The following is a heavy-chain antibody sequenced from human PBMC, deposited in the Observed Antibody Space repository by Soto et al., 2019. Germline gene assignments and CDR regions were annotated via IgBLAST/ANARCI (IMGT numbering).Heavy chain of an antibody. D-gene: IGHD2-15*01. CDR1: GYTFTSYA. V-gene: IGHV1-3*01. CDR2: INAGNGNT. J-gene: IGHJ3*02. CDR3: ARMKKDSIGAFDI. Sequence: GASVKVSCKASGYTFTSYAMHWVRQAPGQRLEWMGWINAGNGNTKYSQKFQGRVTITRDTSASTAYMELSSLRSEDTAVYDCARMKKDSIGAFDIWRHGTMVTVSS.